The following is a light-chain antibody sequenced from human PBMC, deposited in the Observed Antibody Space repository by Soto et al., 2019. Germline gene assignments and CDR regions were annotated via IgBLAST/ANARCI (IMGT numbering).Light chain of an antibody. CDR2: AAS. Sequence: DIQMTQSPYSLSDSVGERVTITCWASQSISSYLNWYQQKPGKAPKLLIYAASSLQSGVPSRFSGSGSGTDFTLTISSLQPEDFAPYYCQQSYSTLITFGQGTRLEIK. V-gene: IGKV1-39*01. CDR3: QQSYSTLIT. CDR1: QSISSY. J-gene: IGKJ5*01.